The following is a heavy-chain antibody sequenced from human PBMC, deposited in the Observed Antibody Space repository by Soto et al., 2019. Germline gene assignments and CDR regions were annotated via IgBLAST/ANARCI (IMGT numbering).Heavy chain of an antibody. CDR1: GFTFSSYG. V-gene: IGHV3-30*18. J-gene: IGHJ4*02. D-gene: IGHD1-26*01. Sequence: GGSLRLSCAASGFTFSSYGIHWVRQAPGKGLDWVGVISYDGSKTYYAESVKGRFTISRDNSKNTLYLEMNSLRPEDTALYYCAKEHLIVGSAQVDYLGQGTLVTVSS. CDR3: AKEHLIVGSAQVDY. CDR2: ISYDGSKT.